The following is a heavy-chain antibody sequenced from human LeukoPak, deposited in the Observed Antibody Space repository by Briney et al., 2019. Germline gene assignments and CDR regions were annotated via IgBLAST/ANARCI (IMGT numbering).Heavy chain of an antibody. Sequence: GGSLRLSCAASGFTFSSYWMSWVRQAPGKGLEWVANIKLDGSEKYYVDSVKGRFNISRDNAKNSLYLQMNSLRAEDTAVYYCAGVGPEQNEYYYYMDVWGKGTTVTVSS. D-gene: IGHD1/OR15-1a*01. CDR2: IKLDGSEK. J-gene: IGHJ6*03. CDR3: AGVGPEQNEYYYYMDV. CDR1: GFTFSSYW. V-gene: IGHV3-7*01.